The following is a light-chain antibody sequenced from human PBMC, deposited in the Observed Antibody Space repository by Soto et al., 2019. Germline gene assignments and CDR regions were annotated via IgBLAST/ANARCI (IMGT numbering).Light chain of an antibody. Sequence: IQMTQSPSFLSASAGDRVTITCRASQVISSYLAWYQQKPGRAPKLLIYAASTLQSGVPSRFSGSGSGTEVTLTITSLKTEDGATYYCQQLNSFTITFGQGTRLEIK. V-gene: IGKV1-9*01. J-gene: IGKJ5*01. CDR3: QQLNSFTIT. CDR1: QVISSY. CDR2: AAS.